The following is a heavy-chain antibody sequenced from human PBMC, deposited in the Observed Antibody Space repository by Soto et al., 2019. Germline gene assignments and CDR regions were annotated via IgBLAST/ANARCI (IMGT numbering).Heavy chain of an antibody. V-gene: IGHV3-23*01. J-gene: IGHJ5*02. CDR2: ISGSGGST. CDR3: AKDPRDCSSTSCPFDH. CDR1: GFTFSSYA. Sequence: GGSLRLSCAASGFTFSSYAMSWVRQAPGKGLEWVSAISGSGGSTYYADSVKGRFTISRDNSKNTLYLQMNSLRAEDTAVYYCAKDPRDCSSTSCPFDHWGQGTLVTVSS. D-gene: IGHD2-2*01.